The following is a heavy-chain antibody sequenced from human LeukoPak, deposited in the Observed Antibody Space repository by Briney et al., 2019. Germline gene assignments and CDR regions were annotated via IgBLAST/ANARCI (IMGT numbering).Heavy chain of an antibody. D-gene: IGHD2-21*02. Sequence: GGSLRLSCAASGITFSDYYMSWIRQAPGKGLDWRSYISGSGNTIYYADTVKGRFTISRDNAKNTLYLQLNSLRAEDTAVYYCARDSKACGGDCFSGLFDYWGQGTLFTVSS. CDR1: GITFSDYY. CDR2: ISGSGNTI. CDR3: ARDSKACGGDCFSGLFDY. V-gene: IGHV3-11*01. J-gene: IGHJ4*02.